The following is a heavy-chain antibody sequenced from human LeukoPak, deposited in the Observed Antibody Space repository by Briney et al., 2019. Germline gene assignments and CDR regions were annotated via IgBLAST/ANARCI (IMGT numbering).Heavy chain of an antibody. J-gene: IGHJ4*02. V-gene: IGHV3-30*18. CDR1: GFTFSSYG. D-gene: IGHD1-1*01. CDR2: ISYDGSSK. Sequence: GGSLRLSCAASGFTFSSYGIHWVRQSPGKGLEWVAVISYDGSSKYYADSVKGRFTISRDNSKNTLYLQMNSLRAEDTAVYYCAKDKVERYYFDYWGQGTLVTVSS. CDR3: AKDKVERYYFDY.